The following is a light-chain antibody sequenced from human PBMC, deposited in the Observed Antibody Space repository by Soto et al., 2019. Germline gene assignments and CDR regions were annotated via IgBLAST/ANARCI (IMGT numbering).Light chain of an antibody. J-gene: IGLJ2*01. CDR2: RNH. CDR3: ATWDDSLGVV. V-gene: IGLV1-47*01. CDR1: NSNIASNF. Sequence: QSVLTQPPSASGTPGQRVTISCSGGNSNIASNFVHWYQLLPGAAPTLVIYRNHQRTSGVPDRFSGSKSGTSASLAISGLRSEDEADYFCATWDDSLGVVFGGGTKLTVL.